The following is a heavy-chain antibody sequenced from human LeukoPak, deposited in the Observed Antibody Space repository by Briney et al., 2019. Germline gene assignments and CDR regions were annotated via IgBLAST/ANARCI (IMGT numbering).Heavy chain of an antibody. Sequence: SETLSLTCTVSGGSLSSYYWSWIRQPPGKGLEGIGYIYYSGSTNYNTSLTSRVTISVDTSKNPFSLKLSSVAAADTSVYYCARGKVAFDIWGQGTMVTVSS. V-gene: IGHV4-59*01. CDR2: IYYSGST. CDR1: GGSLSSYY. CDR3: ARGKVAFDI. J-gene: IGHJ3*02.